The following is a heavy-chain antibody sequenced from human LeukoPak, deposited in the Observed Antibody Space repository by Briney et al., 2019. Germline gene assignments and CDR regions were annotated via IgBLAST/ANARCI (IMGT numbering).Heavy chain of an antibody. CDR3: ASGGPTGPVGY. D-gene: IGHD2-15*01. CDR2: IYYSGST. J-gene: IGHJ4*02. V-gene: IGHV4-30-4*01. CDR1: GGSISSGDYY. Sequence: SETLSLTCTVSGGSISSGDYYWSWIRQPPGKGLEWLGYIYYSGSTYYNPSLKSRVTISVGTSKNQFSLKLSSVTAADTAVYYCASGGPTGPVGYWGQGTLVTVSS.